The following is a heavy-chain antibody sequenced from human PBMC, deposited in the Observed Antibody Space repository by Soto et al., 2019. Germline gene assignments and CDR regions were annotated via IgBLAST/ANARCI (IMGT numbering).Heavy chain of an antibody. CDR1: GFSLSTSGVG. CDR2: IYWDDDK. CDR3: AHSTSRRSDPYYDFWSGSTKKYAMDV. Sequence: GSGPTLVNPTQTLTLTCTFSGFSLSTSGVGVGWIRQPPGKALEWLALIYWDDDKRYSPSLKSRLTITKDTSKNQVVLTMTNMDPVDTATYYCAHSTSRRSDPYYDFWSGSTKKYAMDVWGQGTTVTVSS. D-gene: IGHD3-3*01. V-gene: IGHV2-5*02. J-gene: IGHJ6*02.